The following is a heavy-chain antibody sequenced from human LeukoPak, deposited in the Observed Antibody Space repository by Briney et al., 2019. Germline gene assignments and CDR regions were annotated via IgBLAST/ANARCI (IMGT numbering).Heavy chain of an antibody. CDR1: GGSISSSSYY. CDR2: IYYSGST. V-gene: IGHV4-39*01. J-gene: IGHJ3*02. CDR3: ARVPPSANYYDSSGYHHADDAFDI. D-gene: IGHD3-22*01. Sequence: SETLSLTCTVSGGSISSSSYYWGWIRQPPGKGLEWIGSIYYSGSTYYNPSLKSRVTISVDTSKNQFSLKLSSVTAADTAVYYCARVPPSANYYDSSGYHHADDAFDIWGQGTMVTVSS.